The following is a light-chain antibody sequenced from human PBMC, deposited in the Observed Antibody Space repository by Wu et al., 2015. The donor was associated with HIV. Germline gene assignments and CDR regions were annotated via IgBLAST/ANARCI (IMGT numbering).Light chain of an antibody. Sequence: DIQMTQSPSTLSASVGDRVTITCRASQSISNWLAWYQQKPGKAPKLLIYKASSLESGVPLRFSGSGSGTEFTLTISSLQPDDSATYYCQQYNSYSCSFGQGTKLEIK. J-gene: IGKJ2*04. V-gene: IGKV1-5*03. CDR3: QQYNSYSCS. CDR1: QSISNW. CDR2: KAS.